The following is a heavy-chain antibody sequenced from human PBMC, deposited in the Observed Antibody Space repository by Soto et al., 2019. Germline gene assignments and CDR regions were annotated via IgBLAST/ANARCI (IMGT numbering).Heavy chain of an antibody. V-gene: IGHV3-11*01. CDR2: ISSSGSTI. Sequence: QVQLVESGGGLVKPGGSLRLSCAASGFTFSDYYMSWIRQAPGKGLEWVSYISSSGSTIYYADSVKGRFTISRDNAKNSLYLQMNSLRAEDTAVYYWARDRLAYGGGDCPYLGVGFDYWGQGTLVTVSS. CDR1: GFTFSDYY. J-gene: IGHJ4*02. D-gene: IGHD2-21*01. CDR3: ARDRLAYGGGDCPYLGVGFDY.